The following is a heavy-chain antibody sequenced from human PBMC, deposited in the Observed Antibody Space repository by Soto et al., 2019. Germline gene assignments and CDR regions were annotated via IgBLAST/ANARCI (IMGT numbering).Heavy chain of an antibody. CDR3: ARDLEGGYVPYYFDY. J-gene: IGHJ4*02. D-gene: IGHD5-12*01. Sequence: QVQLVESGGGVVQPGRSLRLSCAASGFTFSSYAMHWVRQAPGKGLERVAVISYDGSNKYYADSVKGRFTISRDNSKNTLYLQMNSLRAEDTAVYYCARDLEGGYVPYYFDYWGQGTLVTVSS. CDR1: GFTFSSYA. CDR2: ISYDGSNK. V-gene: IGHV3-30-3*01.